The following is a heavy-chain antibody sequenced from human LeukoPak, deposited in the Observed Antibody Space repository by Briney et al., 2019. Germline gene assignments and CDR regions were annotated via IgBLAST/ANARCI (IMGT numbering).Heavy chain of an antibody. Sequence: SETLSLTCAVYGGSFSGYSWTWIRQPPGKGLEWIGEFNHSGSTNYNPSLKSRVTISVDTSKNQFSLKLSSVTAADTAVYYCARTRYYYNSRSYGAPYYFDYWGQGTLVTVSS. V-gene: IGHV4-34*01. CDR1: GGSFSGYS. J-gene: IGHJ4*02. CDR3: ARTRYYYNSRSYGAPYYFDY. CDR2: FNHSGST. D-gene: IGHD3-10*01.